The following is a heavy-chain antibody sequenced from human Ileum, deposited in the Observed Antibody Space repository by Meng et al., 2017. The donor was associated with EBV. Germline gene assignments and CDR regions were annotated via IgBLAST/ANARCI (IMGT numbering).Heavy chain of an antibody. V-gene: IGHV6-1*01. CDR1: GDIVLSEKTC. Sequence: QVYVQRLGPALQGPLLSFVIVGDIVLSEKTCWILIRESPSRGLEWLGRTYLRFRWYYDYALSVNSRINISPDKSKNQVSLQLISVTDEDTGIYYCATSRIAKFDRWGQGTLVTVSS. J-gene: IGHJ5*02. CDR2: TYLRFRWYY. CDR3: ATSRIAKFDR.